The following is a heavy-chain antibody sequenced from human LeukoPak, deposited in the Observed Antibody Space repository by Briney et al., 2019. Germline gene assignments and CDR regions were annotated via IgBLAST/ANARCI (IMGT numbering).Heavy chain of an antibody. CDR3: ARVPAYYYDSSGYYSFAFDI. J-gene: IGHJ3*02. V-gene: IGHV3-48*01. CDR1: GFTFSSYS. Sequence: GGSLRLSCAASGFTFSSYSMNWVRQAPGKGLEWVSYIRRTGSVIYYAESVKGRFTISRDDATNSLYLQMNSLRAEDTAVYYCARVPAYYYDSSGYYSFAFDIWGQGTMVTVSS. D-gene: IGHD3-22*01. CDR2: IRRTGSVI.